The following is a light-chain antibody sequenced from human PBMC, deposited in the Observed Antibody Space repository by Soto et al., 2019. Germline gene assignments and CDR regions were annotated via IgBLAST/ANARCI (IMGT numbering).Light chain of an antibody. CDR1: QSVVNNS. Sequence: EIVLTQPPGTLSLSPGDRATLSCRAGQSVVNNSLVRYQHRPGQAPRLLMSGPSGRATGIPNRFSGSGSGTDFTLTISTLQSEDFAVYYCQEYDGAPPITFGLGTRLEIK. CDR3: QEYDGAPPIT. J-gene: IGKJ5*01. CDR2: GPS. V-gene: IGKV3-20*01.